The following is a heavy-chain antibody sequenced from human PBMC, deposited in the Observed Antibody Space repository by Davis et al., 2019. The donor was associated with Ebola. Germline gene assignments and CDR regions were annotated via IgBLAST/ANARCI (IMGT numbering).Heavy chain of an antibody. J-gene: IGHJ6*02. Sequence: AASVNVPCKASGYSLTELSMHWVRQAPGKGLEWMGAFDPEDGEGIYAQKFQGRVTMTEDTSTNTGYMELSSLRSEDTAVYYYAMDDYSNSRYGMDVWGQGTTVTVSS. CDR2: FDPEDGEG. CDR3: AMDDYSNSRYGMDV. CDR1: GYSLTELS. V-gene: IGHV1-24*01. D-gene: IGHD4-11*01.